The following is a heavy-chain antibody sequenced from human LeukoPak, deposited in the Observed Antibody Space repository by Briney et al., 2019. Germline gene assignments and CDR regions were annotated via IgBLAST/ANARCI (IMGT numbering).Heavy chain of an antibody. Sequence: GGSLRLSCAASGFTFSSYAMSWVRQAPGKGLEWVSAISGSGGSTYYADSVKGRFTISRDNSKSTLYLQMNSLRAEDTAVYYCAKDEMVRGVPSSWGQGTLVTVSS. D-gene: IGHD3-10*01. V-gene: IGHV3-23*01. CDR3: AKDEMVRGVPSS. CDR1: GFTFSSYA. CDR2: ISGSGGST. J-gene: IGHJ4*02.